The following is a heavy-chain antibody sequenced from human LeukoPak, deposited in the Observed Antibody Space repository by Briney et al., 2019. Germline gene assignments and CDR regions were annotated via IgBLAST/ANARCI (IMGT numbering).Heavy chain of an antibody. CDR3: AREQYCSGGSCYPFDY. CDR2: ISSSSSYI. CDR1: GFTFSSYS. D-gene: IGHD2-15*01. V-gene: IGHV3-21*05. J-gene: IGHJ4*02. Sequence: GGSLRLSCAASGFTFSSYSMNWVRQAPGKGLEWVSYISSSSSYIYYADSVKGRFTISRDNAENSLYLQMNSLRAEDTAVYYCAREQYCSGGSCYPFDYWGQGTLVTVSS.